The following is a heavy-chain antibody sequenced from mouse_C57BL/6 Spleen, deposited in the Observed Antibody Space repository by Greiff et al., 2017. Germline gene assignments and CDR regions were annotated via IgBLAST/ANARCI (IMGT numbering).Heavy chain of an antibody. V-gene: IGHV1-69*01. D-gene: IGHD1-1*01. J-gene: IGHJ2*01. Sequence: QVQLQQSGAELVMPGASVKLSCKASGYTFTSYWMHWVKQRPGQGLEWIGEIDPSDSYTNYNQKFKGKSTFTVDKSSSTAYMQLSSLTSEDSAVYYCARGAPITTVVPYYFDYWGQGTTLTVSS. CDR2: IDPSDSYT. CDR3: ARGAPITTVVPYYFDY. CDR1: GYTFTSYW.